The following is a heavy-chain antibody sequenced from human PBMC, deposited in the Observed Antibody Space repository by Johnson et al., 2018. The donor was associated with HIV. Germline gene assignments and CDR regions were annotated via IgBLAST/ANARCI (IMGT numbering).Heavy chain of an antibody. D-gene: IGHD3-22*01. CDR1: GFTFSSYW. V-gene: IGHV3-7*01. Sequence: VLLLESGGGLVQPGGSLRLSCAASGFTFSSYWMSWVRQAPGKGLEWVANIKQDGSEKYYVDSVKGRFTISRDNAKNSLYLQMNSLSAEDMAVYYCARGRGTYYYDSSGYYSRRVGAFDIWGQGTMVTVSS. CDR2: IKQDGSEK. CDR3: ARGRGTYYYDSSGYYSRRVGAFDI. J-gene: IGHJ3*02.